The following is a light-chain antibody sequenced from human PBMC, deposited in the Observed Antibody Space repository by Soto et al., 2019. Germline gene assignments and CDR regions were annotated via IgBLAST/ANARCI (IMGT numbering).Light chain of an antibody. V-gene: IGKV3-20*01. CDR1: QIFISTY. CDR2: GAS. CDR3: QQSYSTPRVT. J-gene: IGKJ1*01. Sequence: EIVLTQSPGTLSLSPGERATLSCRASQIFISTYLAWFHQKPGQAPRLPIYGASTRATGIPDRFSGSGSGTDFTLTISSLQPEDFATYYCQQSYSTPRVTFGQGTKVDIK.